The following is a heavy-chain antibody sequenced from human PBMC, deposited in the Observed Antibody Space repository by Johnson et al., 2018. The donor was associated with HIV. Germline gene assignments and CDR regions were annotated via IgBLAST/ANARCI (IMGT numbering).Heavy chain of an antibody. D-gene: IGHD5-24*01. CDR3: ARDQVVEMATIIGDDAFDI. V-gene: IGHV3-30*19. CDR1: GFTFSSYG. CDR2: IRYDGSNK. Sequence: QVQLVESGGGVVQPGRSLRLSCAASGFTFSSYGMHWVRQAPGKGLAWVAVIRYDGSNKYYADSVKGRFTISRDNSKNTLYLQMNSLGAEDTAVYYCARDQVVEMATIIGDDAFDIWGQGTMVTVSS. J-gene: IGHJ3*02.